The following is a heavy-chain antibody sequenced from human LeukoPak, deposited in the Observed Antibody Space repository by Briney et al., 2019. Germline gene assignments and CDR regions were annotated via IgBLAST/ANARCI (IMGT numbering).Heavy chain of an antibody. CDR3: AKQYGYSYASGYYFDF. CDR2: LSGSGGST. D-gene: IGHD5-18*01. Sequence: PGGSLRLSCAASGFTFSSYAMNWVRQAPGKGLEWVSSLSGSGGSTVYADSVKGRFTISRDNSKNTLFLQMNSLRAEDTAVYYCAKQYGYSYASGYYFDFWGQGTLVTVSS. CDR1: GFTFSSYA. V-gene: IGHV3-23*01. J-gene: IGHJ4*02.